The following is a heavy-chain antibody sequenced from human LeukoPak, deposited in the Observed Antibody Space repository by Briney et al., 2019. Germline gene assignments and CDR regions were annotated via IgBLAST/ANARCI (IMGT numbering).Heavy chain of an antibody. CDR1: GYSFTSSL. CDR2: IYPGDSDT. CDR3: ARRSSMATRLYYF. J-gene: IGHJ4*02. V-gene: IGHV5-51*01. D-gene: IGHD6-6*01. Sequence: GESLQISCMGSGYSFTSSLIGWVRQMPGKGLEWMGIIYPGDSDTKYSPSFQGQVTISADKSITTTYLQWSSLKASDTAIYYCARRSSMATRLYYFWGQVTLVTVSS.